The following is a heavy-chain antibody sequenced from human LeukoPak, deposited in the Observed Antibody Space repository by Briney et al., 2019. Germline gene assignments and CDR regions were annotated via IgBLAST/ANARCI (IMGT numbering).Heavy chain of an antibody. CDR3: ARDRSGYFDY. J-gene: IGHJ4*02. Sequence: ASVKVSCKASGYTFISYAMNWVRQAPGQGLEWMGIINPSGGSTSYAQKFQGRVTMTRDTSTSTVYMELSSLRSEDTAVYYCARDRSGYFDYWGQGTLVTVSS. CDR2: INPSGGST. V-gene: IGHV1-46*01. D-gene: IGHD6-19*01. CDR1: GYTFISYA.